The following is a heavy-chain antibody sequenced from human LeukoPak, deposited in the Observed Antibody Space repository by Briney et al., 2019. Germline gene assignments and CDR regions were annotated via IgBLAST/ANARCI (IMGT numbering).Heavy chain of an antibody. V-gene: IGHV3-23*01. J-gene: IGHJ4*02. CDR1: GFTFSSYA. CDR2: ISGSGGST. D-gene: IGHD6-13*01. CDR3: AKGSRGSSWYTDFDY. Sequence: QTGGSLRLSCAASGFTFSSYAMSWVRQAPGKGLEWVSAISGSGGSTYYADSVKGRFTISRDNSKNTLYLQMNSLRAEDTAVYYCAKGSRGSSWYTDFDYWGQGTLVTVSS.